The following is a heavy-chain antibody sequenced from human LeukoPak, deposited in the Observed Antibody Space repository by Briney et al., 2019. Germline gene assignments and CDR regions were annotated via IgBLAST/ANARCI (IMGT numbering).Heavy chain of an antibody. J-gene: IGHJ5*02. CDR2: IYYSGST. D-gene: IGHD6-19*01. CDR1: GGSISSYY. V-gene: IGHV4-59*08. Sequence: SETLSLTCTVSGGSISSYYWSWIRQPPGKGLEWIGYIYYSGSTNYNPSLKSRVTISVDTSKNQFSLKLSSVTAADTAVYYCARLQWLPTTSWFDPWGQGTLVTVSS. CDR3: ARLQWLPTTSWFDP.